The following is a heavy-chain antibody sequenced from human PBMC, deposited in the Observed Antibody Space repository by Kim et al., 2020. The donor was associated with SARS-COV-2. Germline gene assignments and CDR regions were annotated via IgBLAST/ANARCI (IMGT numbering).Heavy chain of an antibody. CDR1: GGSISSSSYY. CDR2: IYYSGST. CDR3: ARPRTPDRVLDP. V-gene: IGHV4-39*01. Sequence: SETLSLTCTVSGGSISSSSYYWGWIRQPPGKGLEWIGSIYYSGSTYYNPSLKSRVTISVDTSKNQFSLKLSSVTAADTAVYYCARPRTPDRVLDPWGQGTLVTVSS. J-gene: IGHJ5*02.